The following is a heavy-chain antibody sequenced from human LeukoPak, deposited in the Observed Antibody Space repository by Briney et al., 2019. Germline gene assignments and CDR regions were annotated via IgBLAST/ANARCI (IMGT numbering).Heavy chain of an antibody. J-gene: IGHJ6*03. CDR1: GGSISSYY. D-gene: IGHD6-13*01. CDR3: ARVFLAAAGHYYYYYMDV. Sequence: SETLSLTYTVSGGSISSYYWSWIRQPPGKGLEWIGYIYYSGSTNYNPSLKSRVTISVDTSKNQFSLKLSSVTAADTAVYYCARVFLAAAGHYYYYYMDVWGKGTTVTVSS. V-gene: IGHV4-59*01. CDR2: IYYSGST.